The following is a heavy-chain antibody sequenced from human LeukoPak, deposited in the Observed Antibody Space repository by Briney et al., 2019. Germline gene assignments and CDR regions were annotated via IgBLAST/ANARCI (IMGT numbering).Heavy chain of an antibody. J-gene: IGHJ4*02. CDR2: IKQDGSEK. CDR1: GFTFSSYW. Sequence: GGTLRLSCAASGFTFSSYWMSWVRQTPGKGLEWVANIKQDGSEKYYVDSVKGRFTISRDNSKNTLYLQMNSLRAEDTAVYYCAKDISYSSSWVDYWGQGTLVTVSS. D-gene: IGHD6-13*01. CDR3: AKDISYSSSWVDY. V-gene: IGHV3-7*01.